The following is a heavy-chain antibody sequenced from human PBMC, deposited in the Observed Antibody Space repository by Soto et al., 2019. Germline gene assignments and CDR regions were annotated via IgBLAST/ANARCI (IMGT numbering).Heavy chain of an antibody. CDR3: ARDPLGSSLANYYYGMDV. D-gene: IGHD6-6*01. V-gene: IGHV1-69*13. Sequence: ASVKVSCKASGGTFSSYAISWVRQAPGQGLEWMGGIIPIFGTANYAQKFQGRVTITADESTSTAYMELSSLRSEDTAVYYCARDPLGSSLANYYYGMDVWGQGTTVTVSS. CDR2: IIPIFGTA. CDR1: GGTFSSYA. J-gene: IGHJ6*02.